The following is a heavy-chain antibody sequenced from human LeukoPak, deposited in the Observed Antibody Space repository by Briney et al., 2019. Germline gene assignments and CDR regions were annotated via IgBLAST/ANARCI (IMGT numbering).Heavy chain of an antibody. CDR1: GFTFSSYW. CDR3: AMGYRSAYSWDS. Sequence: PGGSLRLSCAASGFTFSSYWMHWVRQAPGKGLVWVSRINSDGSSTSYADSVKGRFTISRDNAKNTLYLQLNSLRAEDTAIYYCAMGYRSAYSWDSWGQGTLVTVSS. J-gene: IGHJ4*02. CDR2: INSDGSST. V-gene: IGHV3-74*01. D-gene: IGHD5-18*01.